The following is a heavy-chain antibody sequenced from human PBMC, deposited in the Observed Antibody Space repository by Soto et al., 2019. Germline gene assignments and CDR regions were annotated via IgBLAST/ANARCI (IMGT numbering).Heavy chain of an antibody. Sequence: PSETLSLTCTVSGGSISSYYWSWIRQPPGKGLEWIGYIYYSGSTNYNPSLKSRVTISVDTSKNQFSLKLSSVTAADTAVYYCARTHIVVVTAIDAFDIWGQGTMVTVSS. J-gene: IGHJ3*02. CDR3: ARTHIVVVTAIDAFDI. CDR2: IYYSGST. CDR1: GGSISSYY. V-gene: IGHV4-59*01. D-gene: IGHD2-21*02.